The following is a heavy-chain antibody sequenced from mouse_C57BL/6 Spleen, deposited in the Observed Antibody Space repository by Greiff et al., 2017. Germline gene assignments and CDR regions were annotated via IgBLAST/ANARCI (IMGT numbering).Heavy chain of an antibody. Sequence: QVQLQQLGAELVKPGASVKLSCKASGYTFTSYWMQWVKQRPGQGLEWIGEIDPSDSYTNYNQKFKGKATLTVDTSSSTAYMQLSSLTSEDSAVYYCARGGYGSFLYYFDYWGQGTTLTVSS. CDR1: GYTFTSYW. CDR3: ARGGYGSFLYYFDY. CDR2: IDPSDSYT. D-gene: IGHD1-1*01. J-gene: IGHJ2*01. V-gene: IGHV1-50*01.